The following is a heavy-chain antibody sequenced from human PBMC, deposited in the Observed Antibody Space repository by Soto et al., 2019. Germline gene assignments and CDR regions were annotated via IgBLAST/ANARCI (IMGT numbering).Heavy chain of an antibody. CDR1: GGTFNNFA. J-gene: IGHJ4*02. CDR2: NITIFETS. CDR3: ATSPSRSWQNDY. Sequence: QVQLEQSGSEVKKPGSSVKVSCKASGGTFNNFAISWVRQAPGQGLEWVGGNITIFETSNYAQRLQDRLTITADESTRTAYMEFRRMTTDDTAIYFWATSPSRSWQNDYWGLGTLVVGSS. D-gene: IGHD6-13*01. V-gene: IGHV1-69*01.